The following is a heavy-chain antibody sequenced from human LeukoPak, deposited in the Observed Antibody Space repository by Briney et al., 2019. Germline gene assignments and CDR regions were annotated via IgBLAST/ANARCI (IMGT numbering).Heavy chain of an antibody. CDR3: ARAIRYFGYYYYYMDV. D-gene: IGHD3-9*01. CDR2: INHSGRT. V-gene: IGHV4-34*01. Sequence: SETLSLTCAVYGGSFSGYYWSWIRQPPGKGLEWIGEINHSGRTNYNPSLKSRVTISVDTSKSQFSLKLSSVTAADTAVYYCARAIRYFGYYYYYMDVWGKGTTVTISS. CDR1: GGSFSGYY. J-gene: IGHJ6*03.